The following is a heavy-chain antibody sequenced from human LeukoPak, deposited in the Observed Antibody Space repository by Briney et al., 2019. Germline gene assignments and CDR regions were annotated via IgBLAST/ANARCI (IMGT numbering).Heavy chain of an antibody. CDR3: ASSSSNDDY. V-gene: IGHV3-53*01. CDR1: GFTVTSNY. CDR2: IYSGDNT. Sequence: GGSLRLSCAASGFTVTSNYMSWVRQAPGKGLEWVSVIYSGDNTYYADSVKGRFTISRDNSKNTLYLQMNSLRAEDTAVYYCASSSSNDDYWGQGTLVTVSS. D-gene: IGHD6-13*01. J-gene: IGHJ4*02.